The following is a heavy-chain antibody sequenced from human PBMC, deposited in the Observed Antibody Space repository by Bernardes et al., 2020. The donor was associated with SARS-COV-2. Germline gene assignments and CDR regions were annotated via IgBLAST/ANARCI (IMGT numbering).Heavy chain of an antibody. CDR1: GFTVSAYW. V-gene: IGHV3-74*01. CDR3: ARDFGGNSDY. D-gene: IGHD2-15*01. CDR2: INEDGSVT. J-gene: IGHJ4*02. Sequence: GSLRLSCAASGFTVSAYWMHWVRQAPGEGLVWVSRINEDGSVTDYADSVRGRFTISRDIANNKIYLQMNSLRIEDTAVYYCARDFGGNSDYWGQGTLVTVSS.